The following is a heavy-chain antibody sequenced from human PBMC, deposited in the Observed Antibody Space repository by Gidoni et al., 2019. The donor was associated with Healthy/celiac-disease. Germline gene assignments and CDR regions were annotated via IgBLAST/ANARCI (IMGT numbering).Heavy chain of an antibody. D-gene: IGHD5-18*01. Sequence: EVQLLESGGGLVQPGGSLRLYCSASGFTFSSYAMSWVRQARGKGLEWVSSISGSGGSTYYADSVKGRFTISRDNSKNTLYLQMNSLRAEDTAVYYCARIQLWLRGAFDIWGQGTMVTVSS. CDR1: GFTFSSYA. CDR2: ISGSGGST. J-gene: IGHJ3*02. CDR3: ARIQLWLRGAFDI. V-gene: IGHV3-23*01.